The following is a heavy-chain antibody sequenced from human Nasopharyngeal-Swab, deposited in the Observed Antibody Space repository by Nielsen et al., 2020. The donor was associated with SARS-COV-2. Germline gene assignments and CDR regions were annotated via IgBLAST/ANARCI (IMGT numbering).Heavy chain of an antibody. CDR1: GYTFTSHG. V-gene: IGHV1-18*01. J-gene: IGHJ6*02. Sequence: ASVKVSCKASGYTFTSHGISWVRQAPGQGLEWMGWISAYNGNTNYAKKLQGRVTMTTDTSTSTAYMELRSLRSDGTAVYYCARGAHYYYGMDVWGQGTTVTVSS. CDR3: ARGAHYYYGMDV. CDR2: ISAYNGNT.